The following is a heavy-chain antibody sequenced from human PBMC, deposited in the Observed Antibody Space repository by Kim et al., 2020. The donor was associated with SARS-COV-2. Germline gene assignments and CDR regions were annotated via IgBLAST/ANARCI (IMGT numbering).Heavy chain of an antibody. CDR3: AREAVAGSFDH. CDR2: INGGNGNT. Sequence: ASVKVSCKASGYSFTTFALYWVRRAPGQRLEWMGWINGGNGNTRYSQKFQARDSITRDTSATTAYLELSGLRSEDTAVYYCAREAVAGSFDHWGQGTLVTVSS. D-gene: IGHD6-19*01. CDR1: GYSFTTFA. V-gene: IGHV1-3*01. J-gene: IGHJ4*02.